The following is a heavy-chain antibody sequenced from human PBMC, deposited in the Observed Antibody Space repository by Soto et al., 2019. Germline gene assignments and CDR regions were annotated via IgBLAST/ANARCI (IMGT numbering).Heavy chain of an antibody. Sequence: GGSLRLSCAASGFTFSSYAMHWVRQAPGKGLEWVAVISYDGSNKYYADSVKGRFTISRDNSKNTLYLQMNSLRAEDTAVYYCARDKDDFWSGYNYWGQGTLVTVSS. V-gene: IGHV3-30-3*01. CDR3: ARDKDDFWSGYNY. CDR1: GFTFSSYA. J-gene: IGHJ4*02. D-gene: IGHD3-3*01. CDR2: ISYDGSNK.